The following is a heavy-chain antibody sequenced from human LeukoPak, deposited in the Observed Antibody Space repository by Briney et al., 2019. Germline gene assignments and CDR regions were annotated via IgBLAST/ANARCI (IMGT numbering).Heavy chain of an antibody. Sequence: GGALRVSRVASVFTLSSYWLSWVRQAPREGLEGVANIKQDGREKYYVDSGKGRFTISRHNDKISLYLQMNSLRDADTAVYYCATGPEYYYGSGKNWFDPWGQGTLVTVSS. V-gene: IGHV3-7*01. CDR2: IKQDGREK. CDR3: ATGPEYYYGSGKNWFDP. J-gene: IGHJ5*02. CDR1: VFTLSSYW. D-gene: IGHD3-10*01.